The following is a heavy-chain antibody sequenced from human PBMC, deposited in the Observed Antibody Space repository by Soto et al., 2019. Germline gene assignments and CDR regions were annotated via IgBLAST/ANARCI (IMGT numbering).Heavy chain of an antibody. Sequence: GGSLRLSCAASGFTFSSYGMHWVRQAPGKGLEWVAVISYDGSNKYYADSVKGRFTISRDNSKNTLYLQMNSLRAEDTAVYYCAKGGHRGIAAAGTGDWFDPWGQGTLVTVSS. J-gene: IGHJ5*02. CDR1: GFTFSSYG. D-gene: IGHD6-13*01. CDR3: AKGGHRGIAAAGTGDWFDP. CDR2: ISYDGSNK. V-gene: IGHV3-30*18.